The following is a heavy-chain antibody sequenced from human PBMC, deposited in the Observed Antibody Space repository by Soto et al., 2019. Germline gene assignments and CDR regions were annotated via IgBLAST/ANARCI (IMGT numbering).Heavy chain of an antibody. CDR3: ARDSIVEFTDAFDI. CDR2: ISAYNGNT. J-gene: IGHJ3*02. D-gene: IGHD3-3*02. CDR1: GYTFTSYG. Sequence: GASVKVSCKASGYTFTSYGISWVRQAPGQGLEWMGWISAYNGNTNYAQKHQGRVTMTTDTSTSTAYMELRSLRSDDTAVYYCARDSIVEFTDAFDIWGQGTMVTVSS. V-gene: IGHV1-18*01.